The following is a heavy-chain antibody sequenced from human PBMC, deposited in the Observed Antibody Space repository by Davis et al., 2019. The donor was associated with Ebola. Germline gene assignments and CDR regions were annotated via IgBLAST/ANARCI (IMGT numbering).Heavy chain of an antibody. Sequence: ASVKVSCKASGYTFPNYGVSWVRQAPGQGLEGMGWISAYNGNTDYAQKLQGRVTMTTNTSTSTAYMELRSLRSDYTAVYYCARDLEDWSGGTCYSVWWVLRGADGLDVWGQGTTVTVSS. J-gene: IGHJ6*02. CDR1: GYTFPNYG. CDR3: ARDLEDWSGGTCYSVWWVLRGADGLDV. D-gene: IGHD2-15*01. V-gene: IGHV1-18*01. CDR2: ISAYNGNT.